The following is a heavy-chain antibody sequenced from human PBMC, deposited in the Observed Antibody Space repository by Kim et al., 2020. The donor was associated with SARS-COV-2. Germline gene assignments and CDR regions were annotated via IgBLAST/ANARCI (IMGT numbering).Heavy chain of an antibody. CDR3: AKELRRDYDILTGYYFSYYYYGMDV. CDR2: ISGSGGST. J-gene: IGHJ6*02. Sequence: GGSLRLSCAASGFTFSSYAMSWVRQAPGKGLEWVSAISGSGGSTYYADSVKGRFTISRDNSKNTLYLQMNSLRAEDTAVYYCAKELRRDYDILTGYYFSYYYYGMDVWGQGTTVTVSS. D-gene: IGHD3-9*01. V-gene: IGHV3-23*01. CDR1: GFTFSSYA.